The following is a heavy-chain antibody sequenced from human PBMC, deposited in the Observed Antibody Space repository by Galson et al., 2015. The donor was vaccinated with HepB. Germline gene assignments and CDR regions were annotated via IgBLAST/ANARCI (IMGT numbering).Heavy chain of an antibody. CDR2: INPNSGGT. CDR1: GYTFTGYS. J-gene: IGHJ5*02. Sequence: SCKASGYTFTGYSMHWVRQAPGQGLEWMGWINPNSGGTNYAQKFQGRVTMTRDTSISTAYMELSRLRSDDTAVYYCARDLGVVWFDPWGQGTLFTVSS. D-gene: IGHD2-21*01. V-gene: IGHV1-2*02. CDR3: ARDLGVVWFDP.